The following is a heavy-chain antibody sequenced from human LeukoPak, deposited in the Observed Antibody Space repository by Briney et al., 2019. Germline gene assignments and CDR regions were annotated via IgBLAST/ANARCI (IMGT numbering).Heavy chain of an antibody. CDR2: ISPDGSGE. J-gene: IGHJ4*02. D-gene: IGHD2-2*01. V-gene: IGHV3-7*02. CDR3: SGRDSSRNPWAY. CDR1: GFSFTTYW. Sequence: GGSLRLSCAASGFSFTTYWMNWVRQGPGGRLEWVADISPDGSGEYYRDSVRGRFSISRDNAKESLYLQMNNVRADDSGIYYCSGRDSSRNPWAYWGQGTQVSVS.